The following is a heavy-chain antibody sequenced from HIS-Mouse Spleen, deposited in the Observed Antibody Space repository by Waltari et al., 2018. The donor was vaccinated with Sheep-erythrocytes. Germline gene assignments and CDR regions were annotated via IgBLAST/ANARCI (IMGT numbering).Heavy chain of an antibody. J-gene: IGHJ5*02. CDR2: INHSGST. CDR1: GGSFSGYY. Sequence: QVQLQQWGAGLLKPSETLSLTCAVYGGSFSGYYWSWIRQPPGKVLEWLGEINHSGSTNYNPSLKSRVTISVDTSKNQFSLKLSSVTAADTAVYYCASRNCTNGVCYFNWFDPWGQGTLVTVSS. V-gene: IGHV4-34*01. D-gene: IGHD2-8*01. CDR3: ASRNCTNGVCYFNWFDP.